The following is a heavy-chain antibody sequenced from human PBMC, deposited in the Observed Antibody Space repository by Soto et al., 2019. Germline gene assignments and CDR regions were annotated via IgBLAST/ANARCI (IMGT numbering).Heavy chain of an antibody. CDR1: GFTFSSYA. D-gene: IGHD5-18*01. CDR3: AKDLNVDTAMVPPEYFQH. CDR2: ISGSGGST. J-gene: IGHJ1*01. Sequence: EVQLLESGGGLVQPGGSLRLSCAASGFTFSSYAMSWVRQAPGKGLEWVSAISGSGGSTYYAVSVKGRFTISRDNSKNTLYLQMNSLRAEDTAVYYCAKDLNVDTAMVPPEYFQHWGQGTLVTVSS. V-gene: IGHV3-23*01.